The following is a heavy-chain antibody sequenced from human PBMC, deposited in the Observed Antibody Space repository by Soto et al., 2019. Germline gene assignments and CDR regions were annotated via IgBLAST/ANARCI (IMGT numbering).Heavy chain of an antibody. V-gene: IGHV3-30*18. J-gene: IGHJ4*02. CDR3: AKEREMATITEIFDF. CDR2: ISYDGSNK. D-gene: IGHD5-12*01. Sequence: HPAGSLRLSCAACRYTLNIYGVHWVRQAPGKGLEWVAVISYDGSNKYYADSVKGRFTISRDNSKNTLYLKMNSLRAEDTVVYYCAKEREMATITEIFDFWGQGTPVTVSS. CDR1: RYTLNIYG.